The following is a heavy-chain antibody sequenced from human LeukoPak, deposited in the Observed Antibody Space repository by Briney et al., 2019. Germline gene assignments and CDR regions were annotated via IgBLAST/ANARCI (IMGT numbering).Heavy chain of an antibody. CDR2: VNSDGGDT. J-gene: IGHJ3*02. CDR1: GFTFSKNW. D-gene: IGHD6-19*01. Sequence: RGSLRDSRAASGFTFSKNWTHWVRQAPGKGLVWVSRVNSDGGDTNYADSVKGRFIISRDTANNTPYLQLGSLRAEDMAVYYCARGRHSSGWYDGRLGAFDIWGTGVIVSSSS. V-gene: IGHV3-74*01. CDR3: ARGRHSSGWYDGRLGAFDI.